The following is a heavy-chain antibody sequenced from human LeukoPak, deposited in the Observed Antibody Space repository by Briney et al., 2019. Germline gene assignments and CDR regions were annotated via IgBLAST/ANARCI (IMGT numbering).Heavy chain of an antibody. CDR3: ASSTRAYYYHGMDV. D-gene: IGHD2-2*01. CDR1: GGSFSGYY. CDR2: INHSGST. J-gene: IGHJ6*02. V-gene: IGHV4-34*01. Sequence: SETLSLTCAVYGGSFSGYYWSWIRQPPGKGLEWIGEINHSGSTNYNPSLKSRVTISVDTSKNQSSLKLSSVTAADTAVYYCASSTRAYYYHGMDVWGQGTTVTVSS.